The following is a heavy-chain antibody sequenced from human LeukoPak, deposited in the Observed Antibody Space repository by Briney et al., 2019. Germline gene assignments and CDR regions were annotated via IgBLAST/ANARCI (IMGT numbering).Heavy chain of an antibody. Sequence: PSQTLSLTCAVSGGSISSGGYSWGWIRQPPEKGLEWIGYIYHSGSTYYNPSLKSRVTISVDRSKNQFSLKLSSVTAADTAVYYCARTSLYGSGSYSDYWGQGTLVTVSS. V-gene: IGHV4-30-2*01. CDR3: ARTSLYGSGSYSDY. CDR1: GGSISSGGYS. D-gene: IGHD3-10*01. CDR2: IYHSGST. J-gene: IGHJ4*02.